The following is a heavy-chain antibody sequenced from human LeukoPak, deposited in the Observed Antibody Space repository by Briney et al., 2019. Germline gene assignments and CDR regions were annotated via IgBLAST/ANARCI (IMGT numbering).Heavy chain of an antibody. J-gene: IGHJ4*02. CDR3: AREAGSYDSSGYYSLYYSFDY. V-gene: IGHV4-39*02. CDR1: GGSIRSNSYY. D-gene: IGHD3-22*01. Sequence: PSETLSLTCTVSGGSIRSNSYYWGWIRQPPGKGLEWLGSIYYSGSTYYINPSLKSRVTISVDTSKNQFSLKLTSVTAADTAVYYCAREAGSYDSSGYYSLYYSFDYWGQGTLVTVSS. CDR2: IYYSGST.